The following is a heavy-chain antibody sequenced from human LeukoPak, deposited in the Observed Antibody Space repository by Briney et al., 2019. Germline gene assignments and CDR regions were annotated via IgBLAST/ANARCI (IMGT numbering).Heavy chain of an antibody. CDR1: GFTLSSYW. CDR2: IKSDGSST. Sequence: GGSLRLSCAASGFTLSSYWMHWVRQAPGKGLVWVSRIKSDGSSTTYADSVKGRFTISRDNAKNTLYLQMNSLSAEDTAVYYCATNYYGSGPDHWGQGTLVTVSS. V-gene: IGHV3-74*01. CDR3: ATNYYGSGPDH. J-gene: IGHJ4*02. D-gene: IGHD3-10*01.